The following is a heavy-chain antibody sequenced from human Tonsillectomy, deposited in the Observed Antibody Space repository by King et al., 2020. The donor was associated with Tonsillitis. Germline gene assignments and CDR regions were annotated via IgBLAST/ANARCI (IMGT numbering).Heavy chain of an antibody. CDR1: GFSISTYA. J-gene: IGHJ4*02. CDR2: ISYDGSKT. V-gene: IGHV3-30*04. Sequence: HVQLVESGGGVVQPGKSLRLSCAASGFSISTYAMHWVRQAPGKGPEWVAIISYDGSKTNYIDSVRGRFTISRDNSKNTVFLQLSSLRPDDTAMYYCAIDGVQRYGGKGYYFDYWGQGTLVTVPS. D-gene: IGHD4-23*01. CDR3: AIDGVQRYGGKGYYFDY.